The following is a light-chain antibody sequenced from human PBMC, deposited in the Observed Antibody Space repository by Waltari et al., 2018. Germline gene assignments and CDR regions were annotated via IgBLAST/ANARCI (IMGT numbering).Light chain of an antibody. V-gene: IGKV4-1*01. Sequence: DIVMTQSPDSLSVSLGERATIHCKSSQSVFYSSYNKNDLAWYQQKPGHPPKLLIYWASTRESGVPDRFSGSGSGTDFTLTISSLQAEDVAVYYCHQYYSIPYTFGQGTKLEVK. CDR3: HQYYSIPYT. CDR2: WAS. CDR1: QSVFYSSYNKND. J-gene: IGKJ2*01.